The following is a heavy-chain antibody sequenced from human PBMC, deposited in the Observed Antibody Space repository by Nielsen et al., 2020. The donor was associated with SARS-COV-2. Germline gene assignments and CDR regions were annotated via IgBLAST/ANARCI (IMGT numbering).Heavy chain of an antibody. D-gene: IGHD3-22*01. CDR3: ARDALPYYYDSSGYRGY. CDR1: CYSFTSYG. CDR2: ISAYNGNT. V-gene: IGHV1-18*01. J-gene: IGHJ4*02. Sequence: SVKVSCNASCYSFTSYGISWLRQAPGQGLEWMGWISAYNGNTNYAQKLQGRVTMTTDTSTSTAYMELRSLRSDDTAVYYCARDALPYYYDSSGYRGYWGQGTLVTVSS.